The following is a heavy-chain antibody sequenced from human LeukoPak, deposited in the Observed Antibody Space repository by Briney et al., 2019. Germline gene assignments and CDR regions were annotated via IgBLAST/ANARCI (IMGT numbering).Heavy chain of an antibody. V-gene: IGHV4-59*11. J-gene: IGHJ4*02. Sequence: SETLSLTCTVSGGSISSHYWSWIRQPPGKGLEWIGYIYYSGSTNYNPSLKSRVTISVDTSKNQFSLKLSSVTAADTAVYYCARALAGDLFDYWGQGTLVTVSS. CDR1: GGSISSHY. CDR3: ARALAGDLFDY. D-gene: IGHD6-19*01. CDR2: IYYSGST.